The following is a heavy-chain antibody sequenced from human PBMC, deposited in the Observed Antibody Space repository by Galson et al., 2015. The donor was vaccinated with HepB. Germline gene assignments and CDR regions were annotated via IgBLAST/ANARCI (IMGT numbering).Heavy chain of an antibody. CDR1: GYIFTNYN. CDR2: RNTYNGNT. J-gene: IGHJ2*01. D-gene: IGHD4-23*01. Sequence: SVKVSCKASGYIFTNYNIGWVRQAPGQGLEWMGWRNTYNGNTNHAQQPQGRFTMTTDTSTNTAYMELRTLTSDATAVYYCSRVPDLGGYSYYYFDRWGRGTLVTVSS. V-gene: IGHV1-18*01. CDR3: SRVPDLGGYSYYYFDR.